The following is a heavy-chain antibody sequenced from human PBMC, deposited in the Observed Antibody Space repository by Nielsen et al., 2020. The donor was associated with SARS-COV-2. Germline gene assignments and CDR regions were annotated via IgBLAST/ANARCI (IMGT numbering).Heavy chain of an antibody. CDR1: GFTFSSYA. D-gene: IGHD3-16*01. J-gene: IGHJ6*03. Sequence: LSLTCAASGFTFSSYAMSWVRQAPGKGLEWVSAISGSGGSTYYADSVKGRFTIPRDNSKNTLYLQMNSLRAEDTAVYYCAKDGAHPGRSYYYYYYMDVWGKGTTVTVSS. V-gene: IGHV3-23*01. CDR3: AKDGAHPGRSYYYYYYMDV. CDR2: ISGSGGST.